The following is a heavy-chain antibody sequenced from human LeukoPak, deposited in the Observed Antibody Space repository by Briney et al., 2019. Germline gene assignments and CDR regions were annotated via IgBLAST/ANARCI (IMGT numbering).Heavy chain of an antibody. D-gene: IGHD6-19*01. J-gene: IGHJ5*02. CDR3: ARTGYSSGWGWSDP. CDR1: GYTFTGYY. Sequence: ASVKVSCKASGYTFTGYYMHWVRQAPGQGLEWMGWINPNSGGTNYAQKFQGRVTMTRDTSISTAYMELSRLRSDDTAVYYCARTGYSSGWGWSDPWGQGTLVTVSS. V-gene: IGHV1-2*02. CDR2: INPNSGGT.